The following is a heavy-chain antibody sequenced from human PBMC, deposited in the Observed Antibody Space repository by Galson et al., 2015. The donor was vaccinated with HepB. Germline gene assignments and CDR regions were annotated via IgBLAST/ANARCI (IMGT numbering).Heavy chain of an antibody. Sequence: SVKVSCKASGYTFTSYGISWVRQAPGQGLEWMGWITVYDGNTKYAQNLQGRVTVTTDTSTSTAYMELGSLRSDDTAVYYCARGGRYCSSTTCYPELDYWGQGTLVTVSS. CDR1: GYTFTSYG. D-gene: IGHD2-2*01. CDR3: ARGGRYCSSTTCYPELDY. J-gene: IGHJ4*02. CDR2: ITVYDGNT. V-gene: IGHV1-18*01.